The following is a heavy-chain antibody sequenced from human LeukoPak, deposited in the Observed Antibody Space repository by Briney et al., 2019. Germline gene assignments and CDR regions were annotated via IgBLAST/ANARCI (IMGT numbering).Heavy chain of an antibody. CDR3: AKEMHDYGDHYYMDV. V-gene: IGHV3-30*02. CDR1: RFSLSNYA. D-gene: IGHD4-17*01. CDR2: IRFDGSKK. J-gene: IGHJ6*03. Sequence: PGGSLRLSCAASRFSLSNYAMHWVRQAPGKGLEWVAYIRFDGSKKNFADSVKGRFTISRDNSKNTLYLQMNSLRAEDTAVYFCAKEMHDYGDHYYMDVWDKGTTVTVSS.